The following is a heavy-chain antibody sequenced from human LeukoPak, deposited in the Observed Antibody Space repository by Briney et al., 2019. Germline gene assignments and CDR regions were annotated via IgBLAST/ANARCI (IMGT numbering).Heavy chain of an antibody. CDR2: ISARDGST. CDR1: GFTFGIYA. J-gene: IGHJ4*02. V-gene: IGHV3-23*01. Sequence: PGGSLRLSCAASGFTFGIYAMSWVRQAPGQGLDWVSAISARDGSTYYADSVKGRFTISRDNSKNTLYLQMDSLRVDDTAVYYCAKDQLVRGVSYFDYWGQGTLVTVSS. D-gene: IGHD3-10*01. CDR3: AKDQLVRGVSYFDY.